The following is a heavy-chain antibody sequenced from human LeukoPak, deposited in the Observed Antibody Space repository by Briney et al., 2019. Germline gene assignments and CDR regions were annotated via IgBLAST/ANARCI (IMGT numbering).Heavy chain of an antibody. CDR2: IYTSGST. D-gene: IGHD1-20*01. Sequence: PSETLSLTCTVSGGSISSGSYYWSWIRQPARKGLEWIGRIYTSGSTNYNPSLKSRVTISVDTSKNQFSLKLSFVTAAETAVYYCARDPLIGTLLHQGSYGMDVWGQGNTVNVSS. J-gene: IGHJ6*02. CDR1: GGSISSGSYY. CDR3: ARDPLIGTLLHQGSYGMDV. V-gene: IGHV4-61*02.